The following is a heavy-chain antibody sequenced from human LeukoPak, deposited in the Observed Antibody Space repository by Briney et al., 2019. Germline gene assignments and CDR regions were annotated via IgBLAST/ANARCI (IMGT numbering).Heavy chain of an antibody. V-gene: IGHV3-7*01. D-gene: IGHD3-22*01. CDR2: IKQDGSEK. CDR1: GFTFSSYW. Sequence: PGGSLRLSCAASGFTFSSYWMSWVRQAPGKVLEWVANIKQDGSEKYYVDSVKGRFTISRDNAKNSLYLQMNSLRAEDTAVYYCARDHYDSSGYYLDYWGQGTLVTVSS. J-gene: IGHJ4*02. CDR3: ARDHYDSSGYYLDY.